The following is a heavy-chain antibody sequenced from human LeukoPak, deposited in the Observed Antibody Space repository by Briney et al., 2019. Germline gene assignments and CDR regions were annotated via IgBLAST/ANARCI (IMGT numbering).Heavy chain of an antibody. CDR2: IWYDGSNK. V-gene: IGHV3-33*01. Sequence: GRSLTLSCAVSRFTFSSYGMHWVRQAPGKGLVGVAVIWYDGSNKYYADPVKGRFTISRDNSKNTLYLQMNSLRAEDTAVYYCARDKRGYSGYDPVGDYWGQGTLVTVSS. J-gene: IGHJ4*02. CDR1: RFTFSSYG. D-gene: IGHD5-12*01. CDR3: ARDKRGYSGYDPVGDY.